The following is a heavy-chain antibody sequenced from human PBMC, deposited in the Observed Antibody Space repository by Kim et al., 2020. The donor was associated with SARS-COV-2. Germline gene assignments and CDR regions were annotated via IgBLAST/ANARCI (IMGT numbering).Heavy chain of an antibody. V-gene: IGHV1-3*01. CDR3: ARDAYTSGWRTADY. J-gene: IGHJ4*02. D-gene: IGHD6-19*01. Sequence: YSKKLHGRITVTRDTAASTVYMELSSLRSEDTAVYYCARDAYTSGWRTADYWGQGTLVTVSS.